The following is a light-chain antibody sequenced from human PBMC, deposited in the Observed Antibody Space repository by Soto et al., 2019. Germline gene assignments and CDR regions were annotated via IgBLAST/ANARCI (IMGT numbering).Light chain of an antibody. CDR1: QSISSY. J-gene: IGKJ4*01. CDR2: AAS. V-gene: IGKV1-39*01. CDR3: QQNYNTPLT. Sequence: EIQMTQSPSSLSASVGDRVTITCRASQSISSYLNWYQQKPGQAPKLLIYAASSLQSGVPSRLSGSGSGTDFTLTISSLQPEDFATYYCQQNYNTPLTFGGGTKV.